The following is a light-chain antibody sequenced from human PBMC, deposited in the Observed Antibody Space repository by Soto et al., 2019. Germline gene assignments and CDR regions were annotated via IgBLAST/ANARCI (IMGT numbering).Light chain of an antibody. CDR2: AAS. CDR1: QDIRND. J-gene: IGKJ1*01. CDR3: LQHNTYPLT. V-gene: IGKV1-17*01. Sequence: DIQMTQSPSSLSASVEDRVTITCRASQDIRNDLGWYQHKPGTAPKRLIYAASTLQSGVPSRFSGSGSGTEFTLTISSLQPEDFAAYYRLQHNTYPLTFGQGTKVEIK.